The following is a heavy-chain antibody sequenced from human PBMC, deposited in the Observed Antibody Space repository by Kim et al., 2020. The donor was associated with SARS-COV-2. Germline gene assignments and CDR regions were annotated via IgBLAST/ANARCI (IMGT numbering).Heavy chain of an antibody. CDR2: ISYDGSNK. CDR3: AKGKKWLVRSAPFDY. J-gene: IGHJ4*02. D-gene: IGHD6-19*01. V-gene: IGHV3-30*18. CDR1: GFTFSSYG. Sequence: GGSLRLSCAASGFTFSSYGMHWVRQAPGKGMEWVAVISYDGSNKYYADSVKGRFTISRDNSKNTLYLLMNSLRAEETAVYYCAKGKKWLVRSAPFDYWGQGTLVTVSS.